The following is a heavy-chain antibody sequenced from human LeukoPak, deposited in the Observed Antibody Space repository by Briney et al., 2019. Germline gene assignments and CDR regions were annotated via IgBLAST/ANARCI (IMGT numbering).Heavy chain of an antibody. CDR1: GGSFSGYY. D-gene: IGHD2-15*01. Sequence: SETLSLTCAVYGGSFSGYYWSWIRQHPGKGLEWIGYIYYSGSTYYNPSLKSRVTISVDTSKNQFSLKLSSVTAADTAVYYWWRFYRLYCSGGSCYSGGFLFNYWGQGPLVTVSS. V-gene: IGHV4-31*11. J-gene: IGHJ4*02. CDR3: WRFYRLYCSGGSCYSGGFLFNY. CDR2: IYYSGST.